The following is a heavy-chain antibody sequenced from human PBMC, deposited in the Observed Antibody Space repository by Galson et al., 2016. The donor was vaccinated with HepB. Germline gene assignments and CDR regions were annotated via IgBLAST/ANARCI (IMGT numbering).Heavy chain of an antibody. D-gene: IGHD3-22*01. V-gene: IGHV3-11*03. CDR2: IGFSSTYT. Sequence: SLRLSCAASGFTFSDSYMTWVRQAPGKGLEWVSFIGFSSTYTEYADSVKGRFTISRDNGNNSLYLLMTSLRVEDTAVYFCARVSSGWCGFHWGQGTPVTVSS. CDR3: ARVSSGWCGFH. CDR1: GFTFSDSY. J-gene: IGHJ4*02.